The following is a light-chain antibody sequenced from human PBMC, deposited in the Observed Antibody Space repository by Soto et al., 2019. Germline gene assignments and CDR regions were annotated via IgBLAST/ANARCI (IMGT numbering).Light chain of an antibody. CDR1: QSVSSSY. CDR2: GAS. CDR3: QQYGRSPTT. Sequence: EIVLTQSPGTPSLSPGERATLSRRASQSVSSSYLAWYQQKPGQAPRLLIYGASSRATGISDRFSGSGSGTDFTLTISRLEPEDFAVYYCQQYGRSPTTFGQGTKVDIK. V-gene: IGKV3-20*01. J-gene: IGKJ1*01.